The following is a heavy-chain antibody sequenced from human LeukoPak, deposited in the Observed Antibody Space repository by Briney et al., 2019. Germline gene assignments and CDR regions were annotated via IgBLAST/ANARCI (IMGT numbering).Heavy chain of an antibody. D-gene: IGHD3-16*02. Sequence: GGSLRLSCAASGFTFSSYSMNWVRQAPGKGLEWVSSIGSSSSYIYYADSVKGRFTISRDNAKNSLYLQMNSLRAEDTAVYYCARSTQYDYVWGSYRTWGQGTLVTVSS. CDR3: ARSTQYDYVWGSYRT. J-gene: IGHJ5*02. CDR1: GFTFSSYS. V-gene: IGHV3-21*01. CDR2: IGSSSSYI.